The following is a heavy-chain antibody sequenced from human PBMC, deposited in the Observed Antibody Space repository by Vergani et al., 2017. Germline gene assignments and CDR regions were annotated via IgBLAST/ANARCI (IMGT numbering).Heavy chain of an antibody. Sequence: QVQLQQWGAGLLKPSETLSLTCAVYGGSFSGYYCSWIRQPPGKGLEWFGEINHSGSTNYNPSLKSRVTISVDTSKNQFSLKLSSVTAADTAVYYCARGNKDTAMVKDYYYYMDVWGKGTTVTVSS. CDR3: ARGNKDTAMVKDYYYYMDV. CDR2: INHSGST. J-gene: IGHJ6*03. V-gene: IGHV4-34*01. D-gene: IGHD5-18*01. CDR1: GGSFSGYY.